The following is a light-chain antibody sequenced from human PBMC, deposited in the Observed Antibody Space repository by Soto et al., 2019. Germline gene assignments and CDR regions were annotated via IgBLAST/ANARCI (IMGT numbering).Light chain of an antibody. CDR2: KAS. Sequence: DIPMTQSPSTLSASVGDRVTITCRASQSISSWLAWYQQKPGKAPKVLIYKASSLESGVPSRFSGSGSVTEFALTISSLHPDDFATYYCQQYNTHPWTYGQGNQVEIK. CDR3: QQYNTHPWT. CDR1: QSISSW. J-gene: IGKJ1*01. V-gene: IGKV1-5*03.